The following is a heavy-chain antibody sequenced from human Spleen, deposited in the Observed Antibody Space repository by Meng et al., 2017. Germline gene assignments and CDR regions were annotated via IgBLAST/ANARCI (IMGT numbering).Heavy chain of an antibody. CDR1: GGSLRGYY. V-gene: IGHV4-34*01. CDR2: INHSGTT. J-gene: IGHJ5*02. CDR3: ARGVPGIVVVPVAMPPGGYWFDP. D-gene: IGHD2-2*01. Sequence: VRHQRGGQGLLKPSGTLSLPCGFCGGSLRGYYCNVIRQPPGKGLEWFGDINHSGTTNYNPSLNSRVTISVDTSKNQFFLKWSSVTAADTAVYYCARGVPGIVVVPVAMPPGGYWFDPWGQGTLVTVSS.